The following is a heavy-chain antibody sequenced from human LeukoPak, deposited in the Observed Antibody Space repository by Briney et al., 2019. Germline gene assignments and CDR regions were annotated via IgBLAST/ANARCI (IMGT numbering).Heavy chain of an antibody. CDR1: GFTFSSYG. Sequence: GGSLRLSCAASGFTFSSYGMHWVRQAPGKGLEWVAVISYDGSNKYYADSVKGRFTISRDNSKNTLYLQMNSLRAEDTAVYYCAKGGGQGEWELWDYFDYWGQGTLVTVSS. D-gene: IGHD1-26*01. J-gene: IGHJ4*02. CDR3: AKGGGQGEWELWDYFDY. V-gene: IGHV3-30*18. CDR2: ISYDGSNK.